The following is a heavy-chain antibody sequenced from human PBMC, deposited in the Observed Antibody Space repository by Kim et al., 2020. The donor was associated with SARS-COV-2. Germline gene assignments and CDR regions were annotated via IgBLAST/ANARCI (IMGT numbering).Heavy chain of an antibody. J-gene: IGHJ4*02. D-gene: IGHD6-19*01. CDR2: ISYDGSNK. V-gene: IGHV3-30*04. Sequence: GGSLRLSCAASGFTFSSYAMHWVRQAPGKGLEWVAVISYDGSNKYYADSVKGRFTISRDNSKNTLYLQMNSLRAEDTAVYYCARDRLIHKRYSSGWPGHGLLTIGGDFDYWGQGTLVTVSS. CDR3: ARDRLIHKRYSSGWPGHGLLTIGGDFDY. CDR1: GFTFSSYA.